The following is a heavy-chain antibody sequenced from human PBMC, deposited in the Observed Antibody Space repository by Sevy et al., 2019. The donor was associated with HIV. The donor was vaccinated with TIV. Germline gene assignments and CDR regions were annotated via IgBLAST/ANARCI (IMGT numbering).Heavy chain of an antibody. CDR3: AHTSYDTSGYYNHDAFDI. D-gene: IGHD3-22*01. V-gene: IGHV2-5*01. CDR2: IYWNDDR. Sequence: SGPTLVNPTQTLTLTCTFSGFSLSTTEVGVGWIRQPPGKALEWLALIYWNDDRRYSPSLKSRLTITKDTSKHQVVLTMTNMDPVDTATYYCAHTSYDTSGYYNHDAFDIWGQGTMVTVSS. J-gene: IGHJ3*02. CDR1: GFSLSTTEVG.